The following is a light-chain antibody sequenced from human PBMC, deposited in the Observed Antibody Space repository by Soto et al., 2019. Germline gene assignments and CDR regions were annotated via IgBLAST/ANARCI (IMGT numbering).Light chain of an antibody. CDR2: GVN. J-gene: IGLJ3*02. CDR3: TTYAGSNNPVV. Sequence: QYVLTQPPSASGSPGQSVTISCTGTSSDVGSYNYVSWYQQHPDKAPKLIIYGVNERPSGDPDRFSGSKSGNTASLTVSGLQAEDEADYYCTTYAGSNNPVVFGGGTKVTVL. CDR1: SSDVGSYNY. V-gene: IGLV2-8*01.